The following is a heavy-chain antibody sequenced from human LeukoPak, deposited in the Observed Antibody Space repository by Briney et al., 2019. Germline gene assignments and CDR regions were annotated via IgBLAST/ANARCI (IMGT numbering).Heavy chain of an antibody. Sequence: GGSLRLSCAASGFTFSSYGMHWVRQAPGKGLEWVAVISYDGSNKYYADSVKSRFTISRDNSKNTLYLQMNSLRAEDTAVYYCAKSGYSSSSGLGDYYYYYMDVWGKGTTVTVSS. CDR2: ISYDGSNK. CDR1: GFTFSSYG. D-gene: IGHD6-6*01. V-gene: IGHV3-30*18. CDR3: AKSGYSSSSGLGDYYYYYMDV. J-gene: IGHJ6*03.